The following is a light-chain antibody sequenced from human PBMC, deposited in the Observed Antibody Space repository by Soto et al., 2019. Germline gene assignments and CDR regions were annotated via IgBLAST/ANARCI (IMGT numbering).Light chain of an antibody. CDR1: QDISNY. CDR2: VAS. Sequence: IQLTQSPSSLSASVGDRVTITCRASQDISNYLAWYQQKPGTAPKLLIYVASTLQSGVPSRFSGSGSGTDFTLTISSLQPEDFATYYCQQLNTSPFTFGPGTKVDIK. CDR3: QQLNTSPFT. V-gene: IGKV1-9*01. J-gene: IGKJ3*01.